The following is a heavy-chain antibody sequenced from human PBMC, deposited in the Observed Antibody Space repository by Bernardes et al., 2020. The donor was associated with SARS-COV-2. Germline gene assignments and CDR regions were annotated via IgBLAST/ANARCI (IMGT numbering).Heavy chain of an antibody. Sequence: ASVKVSCMASGYTFTDYYIHWVRQAPGQGLEWMGWINPNTGGTKYARKFLDRVTMTRDTSIRTAYMELSGLRSDDTAVYYCAKDPGVVAGAPFKRFDPWGQGALVTVSS. D-gene: IGHD6-19*01. J-gene: IGHJ5*02. V-gene: IGHV1-2*02. CDR3: AKDPGVVAGAPFKRFDP. CDR2: INPNTGGT. CDR1: GYTFTDYY.